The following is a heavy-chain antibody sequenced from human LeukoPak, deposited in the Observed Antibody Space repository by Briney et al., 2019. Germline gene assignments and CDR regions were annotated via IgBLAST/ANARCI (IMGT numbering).Heavy chain of an antibody. CDR1: GFTFSSYA. V-gene: IGHV3-30*04. J-gene: IGHJ4*02. D-gene: IGHD1-26*01. CDR2: ISYDGSNK. Sequence: GSLRLSCAASGFTFSSYAMHWVRQAPGKGLEWVAVISYDGSNKYYADSVKGRFTISRDNAKNSLYLQMNSLRAEDSALYYCARGGSYGTFDYWGQGTLVTVSS. CDR3: ARGGSYGTFDY.